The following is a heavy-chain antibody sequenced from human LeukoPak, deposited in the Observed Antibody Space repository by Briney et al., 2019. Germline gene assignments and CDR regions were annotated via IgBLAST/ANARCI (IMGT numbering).Heavy chain of an antibody. V-gene: IGHV1-69*13. J-gene: IGHJ4*02. Sequence: GASVKVSCKASGYTFTSYAISWVRQAPGQGLEWMGGIIPIFGTANYAQKFQGRVTITADESTSTAYMELSSLRSEDTAVYYCARDKTVDFWSGYSLWGQGTLVTVSS. CDR1: GYTFTSYA. CDR3: ARDKTVDFWSGYSL. CDR2: IIPIFGTA. D-gene: IGHD3-3*01.